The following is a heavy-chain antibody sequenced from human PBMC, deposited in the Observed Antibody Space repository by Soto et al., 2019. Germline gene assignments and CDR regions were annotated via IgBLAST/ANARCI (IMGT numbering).Heavy chain of an antibody. J-gene: IGHJ4*02. Sequence: PSETLSLTCTVSGGSISSGDYYWSWIRQPLGKGLEWIGYIYYSGSTYYNPSLKSRVTISVDTSKNQFSLKLSSVTAADTAVYYCARDTYYDSSGYYYYFDYWGQGTLVTVSS. V-gene: IGHV4-30-4*01. CDR1: GGSISSGDYY. D-gene: IGHD3-22*01. CDR2: IYYSGST. CDR3: ARDTYYDSSGYYYYFDY.